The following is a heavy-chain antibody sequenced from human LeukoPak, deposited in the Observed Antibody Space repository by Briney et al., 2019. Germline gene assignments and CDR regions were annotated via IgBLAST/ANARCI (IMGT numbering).Heavy chain of an antibody. V-gene: IGHV4-34*01. CDR3: ARVDYASGNYTPFDY. J-gene: IGHJ4*02. CDR2: INHSGST. D-gene: IGHD3-10*01. Sequence: SETLSLTCAVYGGSFSGYYWSWIRQPPGKGLEWIGEINHSGSTNYNPSLKSRVTISVDTSKNQFSLNLSSVTAADTAVYYCARVDYASGNYTPFDYWGQGTLVTVSS. CDR1: GGSFSGYY.